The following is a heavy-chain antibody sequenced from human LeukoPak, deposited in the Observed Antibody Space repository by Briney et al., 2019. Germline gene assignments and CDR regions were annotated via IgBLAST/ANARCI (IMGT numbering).Heavy chain of an antibody. V-gene: IGHV3-33*01. CDR2: IWYDGSNK. D-gene: IGHD2-15*01. CDR3: ARDHRDCSGGSCYGSGYWYFDL. CDR1: GFTFSSYG. Sequence: GGSLRLSCAASGFTFSSYGMHWVRQAPGKGLEWVAVIWYDGSNKYYADSVKGRFTISRDNSKNTLYLQMNSLRAEDTAVYYCARDHRDCSGGSCYGSGYWYFDLWGRGTLVTVSS. J-gene: IGHJ2*01.